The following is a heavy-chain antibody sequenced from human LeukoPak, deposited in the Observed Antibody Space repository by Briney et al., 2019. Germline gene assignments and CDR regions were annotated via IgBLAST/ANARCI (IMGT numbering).Heavy chain of an antibody. Sequence: SETLSLTCAVYGGSFSGYYWSGIRQPPGKGLEWIGEINHSGSTNYNPSLKSRVTISVDTSKNQFSPKLRSVTAADAGVYYCERYYFDPWGQGTLVTVSS. CDR2: INHSGST. CDR3: ERYYFDP. D-gene: IGHD3-10*01. CDR1: GGSFSGYY. J-gene: IGHJ5*02. V-gene: IGHV4-34*01.